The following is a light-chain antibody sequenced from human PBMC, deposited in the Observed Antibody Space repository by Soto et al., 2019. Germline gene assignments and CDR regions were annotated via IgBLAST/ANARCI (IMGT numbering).Light chain of an antibody. V-gene: IGKV1-9*01. CDR2: AAS. CDR1: QGISSY. CDR3: QQRSDWPRIT. Sequence: IQLTQSPSSLSASVGDRVTITCRASQGISSYLAWYQQKPGKAPKLLIYAASTLQSGVPSRFSGSGSGTDFTLTISSLQPEDFAVYYCQQRSDWPRITFGRGTRLEIK. J-gene: IGKJ5*01.